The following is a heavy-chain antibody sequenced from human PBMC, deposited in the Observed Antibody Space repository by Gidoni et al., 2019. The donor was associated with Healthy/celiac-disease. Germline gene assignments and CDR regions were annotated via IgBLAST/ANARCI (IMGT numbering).Heavy chain of an antibody. CDR3: ARDLIRGYDFWSGYYHYYYYYGMDV. Sequence: EVQLVESGGGLVQPGGSLRLSCADSGFTFSSYWMHWFRQAPGKGLVWVSRINSDGSSTSYADSVKGRFTISRDNAKNTLYLQMNSLRAEDTAVYYCARDLIRGYDFWSGYYHYYYYYGMDVWGQGTTVTVSS. J-gene: IGHJ6*02. V-gene: IGHV3-74*01. CDR1: GFTFSSYW. CDR2: INSDGSST. D-gene: IGHD3-3*01.